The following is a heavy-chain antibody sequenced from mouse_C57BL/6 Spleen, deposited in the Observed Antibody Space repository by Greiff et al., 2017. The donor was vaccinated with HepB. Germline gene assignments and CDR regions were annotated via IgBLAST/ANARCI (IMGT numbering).Heavy chain of an antibody. Sequence: QVQLKQPGAELVMPGASVKLSCKASGYTFTSYWMHWVKQRPGQGLEWIGEIDPSDSYTNYNQKFQGKSTLTVDKSSSTAYMQLSSLTSEDSAVYYCARAGYGAMDYWGQGTSVTVSS. J-gene: IGHJ4*01. D-gene: IGHD2-2*01. CDR3: ARAGYGAMDY. V-gene: IGHV1-69*01. CDR1: GYTFTSYW. CDR2: IDPSDSYT.